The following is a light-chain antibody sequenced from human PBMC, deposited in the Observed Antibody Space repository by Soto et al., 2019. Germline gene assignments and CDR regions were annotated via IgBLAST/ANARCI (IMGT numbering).Light chain of an antibody. J-gene: IGLJ1*01. CDR1: SSDVGGYNY. CDR2: EVS. V-gene: IGLV2-14*01. CDR3: SSYTKSTNYV. Sequence: QSALTQPASVSGSPGQSITISCTGTSSDVGGYNYVSWYQQHPGKAPKLMIYEVSYRPSGVSHRFSGSKSGNTASVTISGLQAEDEADYYCSSYTKSTNYVFGNGTKVTV.